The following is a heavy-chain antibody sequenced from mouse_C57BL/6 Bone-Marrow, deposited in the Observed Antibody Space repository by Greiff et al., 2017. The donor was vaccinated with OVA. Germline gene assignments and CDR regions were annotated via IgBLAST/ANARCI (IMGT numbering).Heavy chain of an antibody. Sequence: VQLQQSGPELVKPGASVKMSCKASGYTFTDYYMHWVKQKPGKGLERIGEIYPGSGNTYYNEKFKGKATLTADTSSSTAYMQLSSLTSEDSAVYFCARNYYGSSLFDYWGQGTTLTVSS. CDR3: RNYYGSSLFDY. CDR1: YTFTDYYM. D-gene: IGHD1-1*01. J-gene: IGHJ2*01. V-gene: IGHV1-83*01. CDR2: YPGSGNTY.